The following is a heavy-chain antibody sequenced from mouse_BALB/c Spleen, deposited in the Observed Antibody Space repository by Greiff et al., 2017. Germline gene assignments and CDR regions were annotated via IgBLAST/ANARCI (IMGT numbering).Heavy chain of an antibody. J-gene: IGHJ2*01. V-gene: IGHV1S135*01. CDR1: GYAFTSYN. D-gene: IGHD2-3*01. Sequence: EVKVVESGPELVKPGASVKVSCKASGYAFTSYNMYWVKQSHGKSLEWIGYIDPYNGGTSYNQKFKGKATLTVDKSSSTAYMHLNSLTSEDSAVYYCARGEWLLPFDYWGQGTTLTVSS. CDR2: IDPYNGGT. CDR3: ARGEWLLPFDY.